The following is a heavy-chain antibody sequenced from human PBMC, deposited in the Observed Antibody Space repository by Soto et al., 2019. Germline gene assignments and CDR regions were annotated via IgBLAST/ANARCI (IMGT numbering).Heavy chain of an antibody. Sequence: SETMSLTCTVSGGSISSYYWSWIRQPPGKGLEWIGYIYYSGSTNYNPSLKSRVTISVDTSKNQFSLKLSSVTAADTAVYYCARDYYGSGSPPLGYWGQGTLVTVSS. CDR3: ARDYYGSGSPPLGY. CDR1: GGSISSYY. V-gene: IGHV4-59*01. CDR2: IYYSGST. J-gene: IGHJ4*02. D-gene: IGHD3-10*01.